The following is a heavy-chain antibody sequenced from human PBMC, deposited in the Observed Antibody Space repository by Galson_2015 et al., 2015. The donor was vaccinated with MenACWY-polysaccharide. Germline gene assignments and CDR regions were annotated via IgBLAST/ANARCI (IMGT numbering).Heavy chain of an antibody. D-gene: IGHD5-24*01. J-gene: IGHJ4*02. CDR1: VFTFSSYW. Sequence: SLRLSCAASVFTFSSYWMHWVRQTPGKGLVWVSRISSEETTISYADSVKGRFTVSRDNAKNTLYLQMNSLRVEDTAVYYCARGGDGYGNFDYWGQGILVTASS. CDR3: ARGGDGYGNFDY. CDR2: ISSEETTI. V-gene: IGHV3-74*01.